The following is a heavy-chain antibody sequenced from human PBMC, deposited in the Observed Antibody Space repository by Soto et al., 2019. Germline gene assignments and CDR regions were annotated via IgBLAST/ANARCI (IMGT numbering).Heavy chain of an antibody. CDR1: GFTFTNAW. J-gene: IGHJ4*02. CDR2: VKSKTDGGTI. CDR3: IGTYSGSSMRFDY. D-gene: IGHD5-12*01. V-gene: IGHV3-15*01. Sequence: EVQLVESGGGLVKPGGSLRLSCAASGFTFTNAWMTWVGQAPGKGLEWVGRVKSKTDGGTIDYAAPVKDRFTISRDDSKTTLYLQMNSLKTEDTAVYYCIGTYSGSSMRFDYWGQGTLVTVSS.